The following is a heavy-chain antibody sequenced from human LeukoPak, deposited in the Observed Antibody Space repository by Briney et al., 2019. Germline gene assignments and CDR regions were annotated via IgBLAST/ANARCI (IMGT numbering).Heavy chain of an antibody. CDR1: GFTFSDYY. V-gene: IGHV3-11*04. D-gene: IGHD4-23*01. J-gene: IGHJ4*02. Sequence: MTGRSLRLSCAASGFTFSDYYMSWIRQAPGKGLEWVSYISSSGSTIYYADSVKGRFTISRDNAKNSLYLQMNSLRAEDTAVYYCARVPTVVREIDYWGQGTLVTVSS. CDR2: ISSSGSTI. CDR3: ARVPTVVREIDY.